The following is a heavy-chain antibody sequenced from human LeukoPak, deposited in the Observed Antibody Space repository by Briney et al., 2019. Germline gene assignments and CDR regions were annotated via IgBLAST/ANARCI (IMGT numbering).Heavy chain of an antibody. CDR3: AKDGDN. CDR1: GFTFSSYA. Sequence: GGSLRLSCAASGFTFSSYAMSWVRQAPGKGLEWVSTISVSGGNTYYADSVKGRFTISRDNSKSTMYMQMNSLRAEDTAVYYCAKDGDNWGQGTLVTVSS. J-gene: IGHJ4*02. V-gene: IGHV3-23*01. D-gene: IGHD7-27*01. CDR2: ISVSGGNT.